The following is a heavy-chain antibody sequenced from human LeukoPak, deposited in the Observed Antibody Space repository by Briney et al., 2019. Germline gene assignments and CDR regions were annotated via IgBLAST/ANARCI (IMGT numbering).Heavy chain of an antibody. CDR1: GYTFTSYG. Sequence: ASVKVSCKASGYTFTSYGISWVRQAPGQGLEWMGWISAYNGNTNHAQKLQGRVTMTTDTSTSTAYMELRSLRSDDTAVYYCAITLDADYSSSSWFDPWGQGTLVTVSS. CDR3: AITLDADYSSSSWFDP. V-gene: IGHV1-18*01. J-gene: IGHJ5*02. CDR2: ISAYNGNT. D-gene: IGHD6-6*01.